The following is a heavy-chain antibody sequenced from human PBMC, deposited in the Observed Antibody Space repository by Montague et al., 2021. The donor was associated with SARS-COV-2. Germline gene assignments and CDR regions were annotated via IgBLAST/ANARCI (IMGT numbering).Heavy chain of an antibody. D-gene: IGHD5-24*01. Sequence: SETLSLTCAVYGESVSGFYWGWIRQPPGEGLEWLGEINHSGSPNYNLSLKSRVTMSLDTSKNQFSLKLSSVTAADTAVYFCARGFRTVEMPTISFDYWGQGTLSPSPQ. CDR2: INHSGSP. CDR3: ARGFRTVEMPTISFDY. CDR1: GESVSGFY. V-gene: IGHV4-34*01. J-gene: IGHJ4*02.